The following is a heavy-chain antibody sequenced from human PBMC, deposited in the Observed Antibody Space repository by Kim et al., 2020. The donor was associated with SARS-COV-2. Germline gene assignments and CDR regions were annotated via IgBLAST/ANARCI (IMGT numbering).Heavy chain of an antibody. CDR1: GGTFSSYA. CDR3: AREGTGGYNYYYYGMDV. V-gene: IGHV1-69*13. CDR2: IIPIFGTA. D-gene: IGHD3-22*01. Sequence: SVKVSCKASGGTFSSYAISWVRQAPGQGLEWMGGIIPIFGTANYAQKFQGRVTITADESTSTAYMELSSLRSEDTAVYYCAREGTGGYNYYYYGMDVWGQGTTVTVSS. J-gene: IGHJ6*02.